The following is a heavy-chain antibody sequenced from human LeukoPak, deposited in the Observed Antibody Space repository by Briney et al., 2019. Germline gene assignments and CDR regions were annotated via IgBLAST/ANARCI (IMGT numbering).Heavy chain of an antibody. V-gene: IGHV3-21*01. CDR2: ISSSSSYI. Sequence: GGSLRLSCAASGFTFSSYSMNWVRQAPGKGLEWVSSISSSSSYIYYADSVKGRFTISRDNAKNSLYLQMKSLRAEDTAVYYCARGDSSGYDYWGQGTLVTVSS. D-gene: IGHD3-22*01. J-gene: IGHJ4*02. CDR3: ARGDSSGYDY. CDR1: GFTFSSYS.